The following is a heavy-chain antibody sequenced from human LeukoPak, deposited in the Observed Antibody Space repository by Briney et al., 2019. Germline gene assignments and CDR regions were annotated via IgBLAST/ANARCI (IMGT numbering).Heavy chain of an antibody. D-gene: IGHD2-15*01. Sequence: GASVKVSCKASGYTFSSYGISWVRQAPGQGLEWMGWISAYIGDTNYAQKLQGRVTMTTDTSTSTAYMELRSLRSDDTAVYYCARGVDCSGGSCYSGAGDWFDPWGQGTLVTVSS. V-gene: IGHV1-18*01. CDR2: ISAYIGDT. CDR3: ARGVDCSGGSCYSGAGDWFDP. J-gene: IGHJ5*02. CDR1: GYTFSSYG.